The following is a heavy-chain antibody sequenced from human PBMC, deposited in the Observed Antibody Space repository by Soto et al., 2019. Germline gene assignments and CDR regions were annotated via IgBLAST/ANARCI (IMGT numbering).Heavy chain of an antibody. Sequence: QITLKESGPTLVKPTQTLTLTCTISGFLLSTSGVGVGWIRQPPGKALDWLALIYWDGDKRYSPSLKSRLTITKDTSKNQVVLTMTNMDPVDTATYYCVRLLWFGELTWGQGTLVTVSS. V-gene: IGHV2-5*02. CDR3: VRLLWFGELT. J-gene: IGHJ4*02. CDR2: IYWDGDK. D-gene: IGHD3-10*01. CDR1: GFLLSTSGVG.